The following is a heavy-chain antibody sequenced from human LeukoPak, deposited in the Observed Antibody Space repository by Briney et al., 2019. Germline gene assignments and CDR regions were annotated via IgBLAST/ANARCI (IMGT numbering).Heavy chain of an antibody. J-gene: IGHJ4*02. D-gene: IGHD3-22*01. CDR1: GGTFSSYA. CDR2: IIPILGIA. CDR3: ARAYYYDSSGYTVDY. Sequence: PVKVSCKASGGTFSSYAISWVRQAPGQGLEWMGRIIPILGIANYAQKFQGRVTITADKSTSTAYMELSSLRSEDMAVYYCARAYYYDSSGYTVDYWGQGTLVTVSS. V-gene: IGHV1-69*04.